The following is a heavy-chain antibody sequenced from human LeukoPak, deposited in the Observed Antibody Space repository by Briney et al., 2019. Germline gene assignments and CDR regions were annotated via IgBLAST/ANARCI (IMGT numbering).Heavy chain of an antibody. D-gene: IGHD1-1*01. CDR2: IWYDGSNK. CDR1: GFTFSSYG. J-gene: IGHJ6*03. CDR3: AKDRFSTTGTTNYYYYMDV. V-gene: IGHV3-33*06. Sequence: PGGSLRLSCAASGFTFSSYGMHWVRQAPGKGLEWVAVIWYDGSNKYYADSVKGRFTISRDNSKNTLYLQMNSLRAEDTAVYYCAKDRFSTTGTTNYYYYMDVWGKGTTVTVSS.